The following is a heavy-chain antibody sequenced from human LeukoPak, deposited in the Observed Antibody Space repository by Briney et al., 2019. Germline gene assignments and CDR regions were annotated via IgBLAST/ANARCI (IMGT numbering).Heavy chain of an antibody. J-gene: IGHJ4*02. CDR2: TLYDGSNN. D-gene: IGHD3-16*02. CDR1: GFTFSNYG. V-gene: IGHV3-30*05. CDR3: ARDEGAFGGIIVPRD. Sequence: PGGSLRLSCAASGFTFSNYGMHWVRQAPGKGLEWVAVTLYDGSNNYYADSVKGRFTISRDDSNHTLYLQMHSLRAEGTALYFCARDEGAFGGIIVPRDWGQGTLVTVSS.